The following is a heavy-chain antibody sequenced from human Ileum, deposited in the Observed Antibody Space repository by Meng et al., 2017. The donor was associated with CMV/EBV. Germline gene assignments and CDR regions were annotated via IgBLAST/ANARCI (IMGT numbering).Heavy chain of an antibody. CDR3: AQTSRITPFDY. V-gene: IGHV2-5*01. J-gene: IGHJ4*02. D-gene: IGHD1-14*01. CDR1: GFSLTTGGVG. Sequence: TCVFSGFSLTTGGVGVGWIRQPPGGAPEWLALIYWNDDSRYSPSLMNRLTITKDTSKNRVVLTMTNMDPLDTATYYCAQTSRITPFDYWGQGILVTVSS. CDR2: IYWNDDS.